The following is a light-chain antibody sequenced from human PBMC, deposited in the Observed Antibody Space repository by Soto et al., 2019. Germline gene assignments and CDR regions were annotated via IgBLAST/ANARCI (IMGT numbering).Light chain of an antibody. J-gene: IGLJ2*01. Sequence: QSALTQPRSVSGSPGQSVTISCTGTSSDVCGYNYVSWYQQHPGKAPKLMIYDVTKRPSGVPDRFSGSKSGNTASLTISGLQAEDDADYYCCSYAGSVVFGGGTKVTVL. CDR2: DVT. V-gene: IGLV2-11*01. CDR3: CSYAGSVV. CDR1: SSDVCGYNY.